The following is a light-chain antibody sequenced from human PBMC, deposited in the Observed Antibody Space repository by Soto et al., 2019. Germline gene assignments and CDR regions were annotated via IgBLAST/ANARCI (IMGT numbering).Light chain of an antibody. CDR3: QHHNSYSQT. CDR1: QSIRYY. CDR2: GAS. V-gene: IGKV1-5*01. Sequence: DIQLTQSPPTLSASVGDRVTITCRASQSIRYYLAWYQQMPGKAPKLLIYGASSLQSGVPSRFSGSGSGTEFTLTISSLQPDDFATYFCQHHNSYSQTFGQGPRWISN. J-gene: IGKJ1*01.